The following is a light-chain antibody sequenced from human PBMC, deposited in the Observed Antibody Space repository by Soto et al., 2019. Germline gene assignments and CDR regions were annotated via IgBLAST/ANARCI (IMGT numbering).Light chain of an antibody. J-gene: IGKJ1*01. CDR1: QSVGSAY. V-gene: IGKV3-20*01. Sequence: EIVLTQSPGTLSLSPGERATLSCRASQSVGSAYVGWYQQKPGQAPRLIIFGASRGATGIPDRFSGSGSGTNFTLTINKVEPEDSAVYYCQHYGRSPSFGRGTKVDIK. CDR3: QHYGRSPS. CDR2: GAS.